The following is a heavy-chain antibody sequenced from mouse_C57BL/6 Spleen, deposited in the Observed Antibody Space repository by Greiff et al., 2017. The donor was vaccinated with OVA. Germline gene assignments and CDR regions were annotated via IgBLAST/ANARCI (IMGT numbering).Heavy chain of an antibody. D-gene: IGHD1-1*01. CDR1: GYTFTSYW. Sequence: QVQLKQPGAELVMPGASVKLSCKASGYTFTSYWMHWVKQRPGQGLEWIGEIDPSDSYTNYNQKFKGKSTLTVDKSSSTAYMQLSSLTSEDSAVYYCAVITTMWDYWGQGTTLTVSS. J-gene: IGHJ2*01. V-gene: IGHV1-69*01. CDR2: IDPSDSYT. CDR3: AVITTMWDY.